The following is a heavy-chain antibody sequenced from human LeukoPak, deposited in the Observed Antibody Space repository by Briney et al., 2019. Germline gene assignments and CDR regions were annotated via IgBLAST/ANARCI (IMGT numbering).Heavy chain of an antibody. J-gene: IGHJ4*02. CDR3: ARTHLGIIDY. CDR1: GYTFISYG. Sequence: SVKVSCKASGYTFISYGISWVRQAPGQGLEWMGGIIPIFGTANYAQKFQGRVTITADESTSTAYMELSSLRSEDTAVYYCARTHLGIIDYWGQGTLVTVSS. D-gene: IGHD1-26*01. V-gene: IGHV1-69*13. CDR2: IIPIFGTA.